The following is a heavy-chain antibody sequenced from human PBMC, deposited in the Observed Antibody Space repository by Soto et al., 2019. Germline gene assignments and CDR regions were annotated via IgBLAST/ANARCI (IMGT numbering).Heavy chain of an antibody. CDR2: IVPDGRNQ. Sequence: QVQLVEFGGGVVQPGRSLRLSCVASGSPFDVHWVRQAPGKGPEWVAHIVPDGRNQYWADSVKGRFTGSRDNAKNTVYLQMNSLRTEDTAVYYCARGPIHGAFDLWGQGTMVTVSS. CDR3: ARGPIHGAFDL. J-gene: IGHJ3*01. CDR1: GSPFD. V-gene: IGHV3-30-3*01.